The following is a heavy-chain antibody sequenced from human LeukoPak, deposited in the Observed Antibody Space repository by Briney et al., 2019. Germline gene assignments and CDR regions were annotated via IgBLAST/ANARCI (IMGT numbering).Heavy chain of an antibody. Sequence: ASVRVSCKASGYTFTSYYMHWVRQAPGQGLEWMGIINPSGGSTSYAQKFQGRVTMTRDTSTSTVYMELSSLRSEDTAVYYCARGSFYDSSGYYYDSPLEYWGQGTLVTVSS. V-gene: IGHV1-46*01. CDR2: INPSGGST. CDR3: ARGSFYDSSGYYYDSPLEY. CDR1: GYTFTSYY. J-gene: IGHJ4*02. D-gene: IGHD3-22*01.